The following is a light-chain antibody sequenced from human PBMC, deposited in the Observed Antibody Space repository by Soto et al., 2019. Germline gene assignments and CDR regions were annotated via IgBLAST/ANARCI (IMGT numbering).Light chain of an antibody. V-gene: IGKV1-5*01. CDR1: QSISRY. J-gene: IGKJ1*01. CDR2: GAS. Sequence: DIQMTQSPSSLSASVGDRVTITCRTSQSISRYLNWYQQKPGRAPKLLIYGASTLESGVPSRFSGSGSGTEFTLTISSLQPDDFATYYCQQYNSYSWTCGQGTKGDIK. CDR3: QQYNSYSWT.